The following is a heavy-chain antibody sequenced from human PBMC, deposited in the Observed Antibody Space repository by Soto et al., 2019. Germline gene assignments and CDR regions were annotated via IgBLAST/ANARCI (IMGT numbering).Heavy chain of an antibody. CDR1: GGSISSGGYY. CDR3: ARDGSGITMVRGVMED. CDR2: NYYSGST. Sequence: QVQLQESGPGLVKPSQTLSLTCTVSGGSISSGGYYWSWIRQHPGKGLEWIGYNYYSGSTYYNPSLKSRVTKSVDTSKNQFSLKLSSVTAADTAVYYCARDGSGITMVRGVMEDWGQGTLVTVSS. V-gene: IGHV4-31*03. J-gene: IGHJ4*02. D-gene: IGHD3-10*01.